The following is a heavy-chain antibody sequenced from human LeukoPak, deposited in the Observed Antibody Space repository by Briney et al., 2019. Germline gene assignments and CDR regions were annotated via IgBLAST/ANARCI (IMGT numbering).Heavy chain of an antibody. CDR1: GYTFTGYY. CDR3: ARDAAYYYYYMDV. D-gene: IGHD6-13*01. V-gene: IGHV1-2*02. Sequence: ASVKVSCQASGYTFTGYYMHWVRQAPGQGLEWMGWINPNSGGTNYAQKFQGRVTMTRDTSISTAYMELSRLRSDDTAVYYCARDAAYYYYYMDVWGKGTTVTVSS. J-gene: IGHJ6*03. CDR2: INPNSGGT.